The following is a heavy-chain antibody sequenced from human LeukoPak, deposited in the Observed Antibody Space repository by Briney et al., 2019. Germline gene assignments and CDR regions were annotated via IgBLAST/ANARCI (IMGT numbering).Heavy chain of an antibody. Sequence: SETLSLTCTVSGGSISSYYWSWIRQPPGKGLEWIGYIYYSGSTNYNPSLKSRVTISVDTSKNQFSLKLSPVTAADTAVYYCARVNPDYYGSGSYYNEGFDYWGQGTLVTVSS. CDR2: IYYSGST. D-gene: IGHD3-10*01. CDR1: GGSISSYY. CDR3: ARVNPDYYGSGSYYNEGFDY. V-gene: IGHV4-59*01. J-gene: IGHJ4*02.